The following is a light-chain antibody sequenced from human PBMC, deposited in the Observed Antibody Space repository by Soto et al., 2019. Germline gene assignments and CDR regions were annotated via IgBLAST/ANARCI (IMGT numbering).Light chain of an antibody. V-gene: IGKV3-20*01. CDR2: GAS. Sequence: EIVLTQSPDTVSLSPGEGATLSCRASQSVSSSELAWYQQKPGQAPRLLIYGASRRATGISDRFSGSGSGTDFSLTISRLEPEDFAVYYCQQYYSSPRTFVQGTKVQIK. J-gene: IGKJ1*01. CDR1: QSVSSSE. CDR3: QQYYSSPRT.